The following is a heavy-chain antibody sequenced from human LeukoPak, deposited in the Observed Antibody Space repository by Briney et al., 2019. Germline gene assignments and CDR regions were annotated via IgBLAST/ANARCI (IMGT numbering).Heavy chain of an antibody. D-gene: IGHD3-22*01. CDR2: IYSGGST. CDR3: ARADYYDSSGYLAGYFDL. Sequence: GGSLRLSCAASGFTVSSHYMSWVRHASGKGLEWVSVIYSGGSTYYADSVKGRFTISRHNSKNTLYLQMNSLRAEDTAVYYCARADYYDSSGYLAGYFDLWGRGTLVTVSS. J-gene: IGHJ2*01. V-gene: IGHV3-53*04. CDR1: GFTVSSHY.